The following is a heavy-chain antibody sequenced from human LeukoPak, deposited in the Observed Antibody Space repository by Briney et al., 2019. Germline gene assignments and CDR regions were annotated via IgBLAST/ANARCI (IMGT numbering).Heavy chain of an antibody. J-gene: IGHJ4*02. CDR1: GYTFIDYY. D-gene: IGHD6-13*01. Sequence: ASVKVSCKASGYTFIDYYMQWVRQAPGQGLEWMGRINPNSGSTNYAQKFQGRVTMTRDTSISTAYMELSSLRSDDTAVYHCAIGIPALGTFDYWRQGTLVTVSS. V-gene: IGHV1-2*06. CDR3: AIGIPALGTFDY. CDR2: INPNSGST.